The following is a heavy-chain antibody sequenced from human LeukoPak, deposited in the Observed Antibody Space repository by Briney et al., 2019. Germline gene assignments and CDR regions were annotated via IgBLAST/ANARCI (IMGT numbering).Heavy chain of an antibody. CDR3: ARASAYYDSSGYTEELDY. J-gene: IGHJ4*02. Sequence: PGGSLRLSCAASGFTVSSNYMSWVRQAPGKGLEWVSVIYSGGSTYYADSVKGRFTISRDNSKNTLYLQMNSLRAEDTAVYYCARASAYYDSSGYTEELDYWGQGTLVTVSS. V-gene: IGHV3-53*01. D-gene: IGHD3-22*01. CDR2: IYSGGST. CDR1: GFTVSSNY.